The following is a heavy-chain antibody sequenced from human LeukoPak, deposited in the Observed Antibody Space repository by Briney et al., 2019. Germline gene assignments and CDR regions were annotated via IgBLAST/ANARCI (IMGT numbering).Heavy chain of an antibody. D-gene: IGHD2-15*01. Sequence: GGSLRLSCAASGFTFSSYAMHWVRQAPGKGLEWVAVISYDGSNKYYADSVKGRFTISRDNSKNTLYLQMNSLRAEDTAVYYCARARCSGGSCYSPYYYYYYYGMDVWGKGTTVTVSS. J-gene: IGHJ6*04. CDR1: GFTFSSYA. V-gene: IGHV3-30*04. CDR2: ISYDGSNK. CDR3: ARARCSGGSCYSPYYYYYYYGMDV.